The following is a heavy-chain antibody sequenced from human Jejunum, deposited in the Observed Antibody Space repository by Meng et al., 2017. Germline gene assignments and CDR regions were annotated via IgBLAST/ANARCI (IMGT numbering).Heavy chain of an antibody. J-gene: IGHJ4*02. D-gene: IGHD6-19*01. CDR2: IDSRSHTI. Sequence: GESLKISCVASGFTFTTYEMNWVRQAPGKGLEWISYIDSRSHTISYADSVKGRFTISRDNAKNSLYLQMNSLRAEDTAVYFCARGFGEQWLFYVFGYWGQGSLVTVSS. V-gene: IGHV3-48*03. CDR1: GFTFTTYE. CDR3: ARGFGEQWLFYVFGY.